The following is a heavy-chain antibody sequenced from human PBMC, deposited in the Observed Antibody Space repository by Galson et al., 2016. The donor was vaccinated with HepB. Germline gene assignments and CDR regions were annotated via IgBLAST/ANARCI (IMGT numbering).Heavy chain of an antibody. D-gene: IGHD6-13*01. CDR1: EFSFRNYA. Sequence: SLRLSCAASEFSFRNYAMHWVRQAPGKGLEWVAVMSYDGRRIYYADSVKGRLTISRDNSKNTLFLQMSSLRPDDTAVYYRERGERWGGAGGQFQLCCWGQGTLVNVSS. CDR3: ERGERWGGAGGQFQLCC. CDR2: MSYDGRRI. V-gene: IGHV3-30*04. J-gene: IGHJ4*01.